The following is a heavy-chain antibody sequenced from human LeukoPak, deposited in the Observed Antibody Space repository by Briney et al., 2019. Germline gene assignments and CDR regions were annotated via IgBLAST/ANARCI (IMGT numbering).Heavy chain of an antibody. Sequence: HTGGSLRLSCLASGFTFNNYWMHWVRRAPGAGLMWVSRINSDGSSTSYADPVKGRFTISRDNAKNLLFLQMNSLRAEDTAVYYRARARRMTTVVTPYYYGMDVWGQGTTVTVSS. V-gene: IGHV3-74*01. CDR2: INSDGSST. J-gene: IGHJ6*02. CDR1: GFTFNNYW. CDR3: ARARRMTTVVTPYYYGMDV. D-gene: IGHD4-23*01.